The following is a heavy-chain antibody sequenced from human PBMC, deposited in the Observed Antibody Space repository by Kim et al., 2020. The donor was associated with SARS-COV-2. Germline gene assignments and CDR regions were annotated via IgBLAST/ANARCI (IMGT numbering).Heavy chain of an antibody. Sequence: GGSLRLSCAASGFTVSSNYMSWVRQAPGKGLEWVSVIYSGGSTYYADSVKGRFTISRDNSKNTLYLQMNSLRAEDTAVYYCAGRSSYGDYPSWFDPWGQGTLVTVSS. CDR3: AGRSSYGDYPSWFDP. CDR1: GFTVSSNY. J-gene: IGHJ5*02. V-gene: IGHV3-66*01. CDR2: IYSGGST. D-gene: IGHD4-17*01.